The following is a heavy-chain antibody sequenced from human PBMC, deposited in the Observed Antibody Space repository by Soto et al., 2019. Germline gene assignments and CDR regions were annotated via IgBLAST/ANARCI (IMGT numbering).Heavy chain of an antibody. V-gene: IGHV4-30-2*01. Sequence: QLQLQESGSGLVKPSQTLSLTCAVSGGSISSGGYSWSWIRQPPGKGLEWSGYTYHRGSTYYNPYLKSRVTISVDRSKNQFSLKLSAVTAVDTAVYYCARGDCSGGSCLFDPWGQGTLVTVSS. CDR1: GGSISSGGYS. CDR3: ARGDCSGGSCLFDP. D-gene: IGHD2-15*01. CDR2: TYHRGST. J-gene: IGHJ5*02.